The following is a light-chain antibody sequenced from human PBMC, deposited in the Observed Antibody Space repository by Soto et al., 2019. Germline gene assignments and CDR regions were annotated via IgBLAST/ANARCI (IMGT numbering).Light chain of an antibody. CDR2: DAS. V-gene: IGKV3-20*01. J-gene: IGKJ1*01. CDR1: QSISSNF. CDR3: QQYGSSPPRT. Sequence: EIVLTQSPGTLSLSPGERATLSCRASQSISSNFLAWYQQKPGQAPRLLIYDASSRATGIPDRFSGSGSGSDFTLTISRLEPEDCAVYYCQQYGSSPPRTFGQGTKVEIK.